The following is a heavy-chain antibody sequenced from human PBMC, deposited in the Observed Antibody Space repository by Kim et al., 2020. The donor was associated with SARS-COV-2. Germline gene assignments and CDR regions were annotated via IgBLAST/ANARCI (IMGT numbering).Heavy chain of an antibody. CDR3: AMQIVGATRYFDY. CDR2: IYYSGST. J-gene: IGHJ4*02. D-gene: IGHD1-26*01. Sequence: SETLSLTCTVSGGSISSSHYYWGWIRQPPGKGLEWIGSIYYSGSTYYNPSLKSRVTISVDASKNQLSLKLSSVTAADTAVYYCAMQIVGATRYFDYWGQGALGTVSS. V-gene: IGHV4-39*07. CDR1: GGSISSSHYY.